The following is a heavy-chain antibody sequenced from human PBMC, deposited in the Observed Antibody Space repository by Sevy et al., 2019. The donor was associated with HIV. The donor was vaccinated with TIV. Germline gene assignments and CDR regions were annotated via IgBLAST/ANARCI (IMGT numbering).Heavy chain of an antibody. CDR1: GFTFSSYS. Sequence: GESLKISCAASGFTFSSYSMNWVRQAPGKGLEWVSSISTSSSYIYYADSVKGRFTISRDNAKNSLYLQMNSLRVEDTAVYYCARDKEPGSNYDFWSGYYDYAFDIWGQGTMVTVSS. J-gene: IGHJ3*02. V-gene: IGHV3-21*01. CDR3: ARDKEPGSNYDFWSGYYDYAFDI. CDR2: ISTSSSYI. D-gene: IGHD3-3*01.